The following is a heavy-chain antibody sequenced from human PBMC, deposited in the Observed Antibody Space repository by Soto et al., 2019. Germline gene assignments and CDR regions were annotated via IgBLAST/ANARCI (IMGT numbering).Heavy chain of an antibody. CDR1: GYTFTNFG. CDR2: ISTYNGNT. J-gene: IGHJ4*02. V-gene: IGHV1-18*01. CDR3: ARGGTPIDY. D-gene: IGHD3-16*01. Sequence: QVQLVQSGAEVKKPGASVKVSCKASGYTFTNFGISWVRQAPGQGLEWMGWISTYNGNTNYEQNFQDTVTMTTDTTTSTAYMELRSLRSNDTAVYYCARGGTPIDYRGQGTQVTVSS.